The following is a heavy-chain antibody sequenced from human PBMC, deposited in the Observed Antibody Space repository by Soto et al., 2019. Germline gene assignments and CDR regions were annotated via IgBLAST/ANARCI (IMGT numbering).Heavy chain of an antibody. D-gene: IGHD2-8*01. CDR2: INPSGGST. J-gene: IGHJ6*02. CDR3: AREGGGYCTNGVCGDGMDV. CDR1: GYTFTSYY. Sequence: ASVKFSCKASGYTFTSYYMHWVRQAPGQGLEWMGIINPSGGSTSYAQKFQGRVTMTRDTSTSTVYMELSSLRSEDTAVYYCAREGGGYCTNGVCGDGMDVWGQGTTVTVSS. V-gene: IGHV1-46*01.